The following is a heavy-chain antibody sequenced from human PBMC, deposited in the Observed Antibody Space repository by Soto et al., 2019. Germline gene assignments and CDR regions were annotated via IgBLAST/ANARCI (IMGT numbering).Heavy chain of an antibody. J-gene: IGHJ4*02. CDR3: AREQDFWNNYSFAY. V-gene: IGHV1-3*01. Sequence: QVQLVQSGAEVKRPGASVKVSCEASGYTFTSYSIEWVRQAPGQRLEWMGWINVGNGNTKYSQNLQGRVTITRDTSASTVYMEQSSLRSEDTAVYYCAREQDFWNNYSFAYWGQGTLGTVSS. D-gene: IGHD3-3*01. CDR2: INVGNGNT. CDR1: GYTFTSYS.